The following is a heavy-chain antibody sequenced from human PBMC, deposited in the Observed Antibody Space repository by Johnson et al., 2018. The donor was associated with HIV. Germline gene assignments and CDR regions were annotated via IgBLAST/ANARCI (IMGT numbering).Heavy chain of an antibody. J-gene: IGHJ3*02. D-gene: IGHD2-8*02. CDR3: AREGVVLVVYAIRDPDAFDI. Sequence: VQLVESGGGVVQPGRSLRLSCAASGFTFRSYAMHWVRQAPGKGLEWVSVIYSGGSPYYADSVTGRFTISRDNSKNTLYLQMNSLRAEDTAVYYCAREGVVLVVYAIRDPDAFDIWGQGTMVTVSS. CDR2: IYSGGSP. V-gene: IGHV3-NL1*01. CDR1: GFTFRSYA.